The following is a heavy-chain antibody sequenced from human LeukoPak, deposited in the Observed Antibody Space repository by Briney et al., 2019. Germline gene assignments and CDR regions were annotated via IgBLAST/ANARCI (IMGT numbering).Heavy chain of an antibody. CDR3: ARGSYYDSSGYGY. V-gene: IGHV3-7*02. D-gene: IGHD3-22*01. J-gene: IGHJ4*02. CDR2: IKQDGSEK. CDR1: GFTFSSYW. Sequence: GGSLRLSCAASGFTFSSYWMSWVRQAPGKGLEWVANIKQDGSEKYYVDSVKGRFTISRDNAKNSLYLQMNSLRAEDTAVYYCARGSYYDSSGYGYWGQGTLVTVSS.